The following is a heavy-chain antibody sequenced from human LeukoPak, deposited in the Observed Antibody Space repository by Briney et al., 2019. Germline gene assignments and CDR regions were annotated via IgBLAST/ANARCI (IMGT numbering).Heavy chain of an antibody. V-gene: IGHV1-2*02. Sequence: GASVKVSCKASGYIFTGYWIHWVRQAPGQGLEWMGFINPNSGNTNYAQKLQGRVTMTRDTSINTAYMELNGLTGDDTAVYYCAREMRPATTTLVAYWGQGTLVTVSS. D-gene: IGHD1-1*01. J-gene: IGHJ4*02. CDR2: INPNSGNT. CDR1: GYIFTGYW. CDR3: AREMRPATTTLVAY.